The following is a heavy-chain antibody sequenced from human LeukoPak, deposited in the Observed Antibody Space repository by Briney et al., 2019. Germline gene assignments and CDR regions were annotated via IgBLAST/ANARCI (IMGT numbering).Heavy chain of an antibody. V-gene: IGHV3-7*01. J-gene: IGHJ4*02. CDR3: AKGSWDIVVVPAADY. Sequence: GGSLRLSCAASGFTFSSYWMSWVRQAPGKGLEWVADIKQDGSEKNYVDSVKGRFTISRDNAKNSLYLQMNSLRAEDTAVYYCAKGSWDIVVVPAADYWGQGTLVTVSS. CDR1: GFTFSSYW. CDR2: IKQDGSEK. D-gene: IGHD2-2*01.